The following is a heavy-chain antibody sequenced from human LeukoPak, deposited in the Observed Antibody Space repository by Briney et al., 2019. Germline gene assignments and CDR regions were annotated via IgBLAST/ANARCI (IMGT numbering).Heavy chain of an antibody. D-gene: IGHD3-3*01. CDR1: GFTLSSYG. J-gene: IGHJ6*03. CDR2: IRYDGSNK. V-gene: IGHV3-30*02. CDR3: ARDSYDFWSGYYYYYYYMDV. Sequence: GGSLRLSCAASGFTLSSYGMHWVRQAPGKGLEWVAFIRYDGSNKYYADSVKGRFTISRDNSKNTLYLQMNSLRAEDTAVYYCARDSYDFWSGYYYYYYYMDVWGKGTTVTVSS.